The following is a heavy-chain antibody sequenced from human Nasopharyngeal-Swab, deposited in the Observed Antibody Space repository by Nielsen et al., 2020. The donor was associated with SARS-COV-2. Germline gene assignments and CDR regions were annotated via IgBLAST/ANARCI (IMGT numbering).Heavy chain of an antibody. CDR1: GGSFSGYY. V-gene: IGHV4-34*01. Sequence: SETLSLTFAVYGGSFSGYYWSWIRQPPGKGLEWIGEINHSGSTNYNPSLKSRVTISVDTSKNQFSLKLSSVTAADTAVYYCARKMGISGSYPFDYWGQGTLVTVSS. CDR3: ARKMGISGSYPFDY. J-gene: IGHJ4*02. CDR2: INHSGST. D-gene: IGHD1-26*01.